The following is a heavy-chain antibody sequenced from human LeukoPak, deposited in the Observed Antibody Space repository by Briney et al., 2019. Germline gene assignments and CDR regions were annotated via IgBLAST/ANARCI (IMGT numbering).Heavy chain of an antibody. D-gene: IGHD6-6*01. J-gene: IGHJ5*02. V-gene: IGHV1-2*02. Sequence: ASVKVSCKPSGYTFTGYYMHWVRQAPGQGIEWMGWINPNSGGTNYAQKFQGRVTMTRVTSISTAYMELSRLRSDAAAVYYCARDEAARPYNWFDPWGQGTLVTVSS. CDR2: INPNSGGT. CDR1: GYTFTGYY. CDR3: ARDEAARPYNWFDP.